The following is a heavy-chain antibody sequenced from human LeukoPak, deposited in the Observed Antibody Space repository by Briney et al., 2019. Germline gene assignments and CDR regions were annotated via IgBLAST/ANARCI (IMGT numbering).Heavy chain of an antibody. CDR2: INTNSGGT. CDR1: GYTFTGYY. CDR3: ASLGSAMIDY. J-gene: IGHJ4*02. V-gene: IGHV1-2*02. D-gene: IGHD3-10*01. Sequence: GASVNVSCKASGYTFTGYYMHWVRQAHGQGLEWMGWINTNSGGTNYAQKFQGRVTMTRDTSISTAYMELSRLRSDDTAVYYCASLGSAMIDYWGQGTLVTVSS.